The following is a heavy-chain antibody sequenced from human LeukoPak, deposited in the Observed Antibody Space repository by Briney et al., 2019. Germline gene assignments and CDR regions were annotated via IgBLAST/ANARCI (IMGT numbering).Heavy chain of an antibody. CDR1: GFTFSYYW. Sequence: GSLRLSCAASGFTFSYYWMSWVRQAPGKGLEWVANIKQDGSEKYYVDSVKGRFNISRDNAKNSLYLQMNSLRAEDTAVYYCARSGSLYCSGGSCYMLDYWGQGTLVTVSS. CDR2: IKQDGSEK. CDR3: ARSGSLYCSGGSCYMLDY. J-gene: IGHJ4*02. V-gene: IGHV3-7*03. D-gene: IGHD2-15*01.